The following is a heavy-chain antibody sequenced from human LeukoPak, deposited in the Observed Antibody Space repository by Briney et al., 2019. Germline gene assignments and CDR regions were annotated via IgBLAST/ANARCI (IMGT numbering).Heavy chain of an antibody. CDR1: GFTFSSYA. D-gene: IGHD3-10*01. CDR2: ISGSGGST. J-gene: IGHJ3*02. CDR3: AKDLYGSGSYAGRRYAFDI. V-gene: IGHV3-23*01. Sequence: GGSLRLSCAASGFTFSSYAMSWVRQAPGKGLEWVSAISGSGGSTYYADSVKGRFTISRDNSKNTLYLQMNSLRAEDTAVYYCAKDLYGSGSYAGRRYAFDIWGQGTMVTVSP.